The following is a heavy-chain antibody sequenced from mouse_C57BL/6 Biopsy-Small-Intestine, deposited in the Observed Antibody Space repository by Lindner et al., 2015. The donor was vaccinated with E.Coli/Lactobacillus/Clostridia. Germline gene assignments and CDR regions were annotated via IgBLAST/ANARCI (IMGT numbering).Heavy chain of an antibody. CDR1: GYSFTSFY. D-gene: IGHD1-1*01. Sequence: VQLQESGPDLVKPGASVKISCKASGYSFTSFYMNWVKQSPEKSLEWIGEINPNTGGTTYNQKFRAKATMTVDKSSSTAYIQLRSLTSEDSAVYFCARYYYASSYFDYWGQGTTLTVSS. CDR2: INPNTGGT. V-gene: IGHV1-42*01. J-gene: IGHJ2*01. CDR3: ARYYYASSYFDY.